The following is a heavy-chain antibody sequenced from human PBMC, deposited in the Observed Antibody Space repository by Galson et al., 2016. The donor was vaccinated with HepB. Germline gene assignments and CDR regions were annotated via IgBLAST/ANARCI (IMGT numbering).Heavy chain of an antibody. V-gene: IGHV3-7*02. J-gene: IGHJ6*02. CDR1: GFTFSSYW. CDR2: IKPDGSEK. CDR3: AGCSSNRCYSTHYYYGMDV. Sequence: SLRLSCAASGFTFSSYWMTWVRQAPGKGLEWVANIKPDGSEKCYVDSVKGRFTISRDNAKNSLYLQMNSLRAEDTAVYYCAGCSSNRCYSTHYYYGMDVWGQGTTVTVSS. D-gene: IGHD2-2*01.